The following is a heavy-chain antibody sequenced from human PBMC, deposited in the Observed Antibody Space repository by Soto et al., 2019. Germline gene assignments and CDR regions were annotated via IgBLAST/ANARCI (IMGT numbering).Heavy chain of an antibody. CDR3: AREGYCSGGSCYPPYYYYGMDV. CDR1: GGSISSGDYY. J-gene: IGHJ6*02. D-gene: IGHD2-15*01. Sequence: QVQLQESGPGLVKPSQTLSLTCTVSGGSISSGDYYWSWIRQPPGQGLEWIGYIYDSGSTYYNPSLKSRVTISVDPSKNQFSLKLSSVTAADTAVYYCAREGYCSGGSCYPPYYYYGMDVWGQGTTVTVSS. V-gene: IGHV4-30-4*01. CDR2: IYDSGST.